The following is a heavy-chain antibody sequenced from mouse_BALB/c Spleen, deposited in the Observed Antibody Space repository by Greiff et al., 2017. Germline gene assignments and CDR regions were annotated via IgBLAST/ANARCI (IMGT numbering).Heavy chain of an antibody. D-gene: IGHD4-1*01. J-gene: IGHJ3*01. CDR2: IRNKANGYTT. CDR3: ARDEANWDEFAY. Sequence: EVKLMESGGGLVQPGGSLRLSCATSGFTFTDYYMSWVRQPPGKALEWLGFIRNKANGYTTEYSASVKGRFTISRDNSQSILYLQMNTLRAEDSATYYCARDEANWDEFAYWGQGTLVTVSA. V-gene: IGHV7-3*02. CDR1: GFTFTDYY.